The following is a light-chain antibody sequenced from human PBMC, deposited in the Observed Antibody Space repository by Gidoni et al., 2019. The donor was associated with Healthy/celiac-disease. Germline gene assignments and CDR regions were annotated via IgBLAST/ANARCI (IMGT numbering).Light chain of an antibody. J-gene: IGLJ3*02. CDR3: NSRDSSGNLWV. Sequence: SSELTQDPAVSVALGQTVRITCQGDSLRSYYASWYQQKPGQAPVLVIYGKNNRPSGIPDRFSGSSSGNTASLTITGAQEEDEADYYCNSRDSSGNLWVFGGGTKRTVL. CDR2: GKN. CDR1: SLRSYY. V-gene: IGLV3-19*01.